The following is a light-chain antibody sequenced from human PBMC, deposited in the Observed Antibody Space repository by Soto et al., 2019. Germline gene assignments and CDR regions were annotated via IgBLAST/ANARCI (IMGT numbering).Light chain of an antibody. CDR3: QHYLKYPIT. V-gene: IGKV1-8*01. CDR2: GAS. J-gene: IGKJ5*01. Sequence: AVRMTQSPSSLSSSTGDTVTITCRASQDIGSVLAWYQQKPGTAPKVLISGASNLHGGVPSRFSGSGSRTDFTLTITHLQSEDFATYYCQHYLKYPITFGQGTRLEIK. CDR1: QDIGSV.